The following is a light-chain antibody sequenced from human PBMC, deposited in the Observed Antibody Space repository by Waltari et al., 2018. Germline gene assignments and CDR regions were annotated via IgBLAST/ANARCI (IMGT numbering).Light chain of an antibody. Sequence: DIQMTQSPSSLSASVGDRVTITCRASQYLSTYLNWYQQKAGEGPKLLIYAASSLQSGVPSRFSGSGSGTDFTLTINSLQPEDFATFYCQQTYSSPPTFGQGTKLEI. CDR1: QYLSTY. CDR3: QQTYSSPPT. J-gene: IGKJ2*01. CDR2: AAS. V-gene: IGKV1-39*01.